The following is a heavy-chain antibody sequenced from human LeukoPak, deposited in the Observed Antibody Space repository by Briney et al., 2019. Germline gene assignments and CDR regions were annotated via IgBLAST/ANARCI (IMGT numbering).Heavy chain of an antibody. CDR1: GGSISSGGYY. CDR3: ALGYCGGGSCYARGYFQH. CDR2: IYYSGST. Sequence: SETLSLTCTVSGGSISSGGYYWIWIRQHPGKGLEWIGYIYYSGSTYYNPSLKSRVTISVDASKNQFSLRLSSVTAADTAVYYCALGYCGGGSCYARGYFQHWGQGTLVTVSS. D-gene: IGHD2-15*01. V-gene: IGHV4-31*03. J-gene: IGHJ1*01.